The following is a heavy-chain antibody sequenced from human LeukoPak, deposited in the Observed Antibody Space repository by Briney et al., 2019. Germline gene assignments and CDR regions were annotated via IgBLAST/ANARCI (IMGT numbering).Heavy chain of an antibody. CDR1: GFTFSSYA. Sequence: GGSLRLSCAASGFTFSSYAMSWVRQAPGKGLEWVSAISGSGGSGGTYYADFVKGRFTISRDNSKNTLYLQMNSLKTEDTAVYYCIAEKYHYWGQGTLVTVSS. CDR2: ISGSGGSGGT. V-gene: IGHV3-23*01. D-gene: IGHD2-2*02. J-gene: IGHJ4*02. CDR3: IAEKYHY.